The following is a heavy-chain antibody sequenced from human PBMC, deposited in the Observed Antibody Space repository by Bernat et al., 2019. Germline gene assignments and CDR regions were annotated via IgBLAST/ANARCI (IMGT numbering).Heavy chain of an antibody. CDR2: IKQDSSVK. Sequence: EVQLVESGGGLVQPGGSLRLSCAASGFSFSDNWMAWVRQAPGKGLEWVANIKQDSSVKTYAHSVKGRFTISRDNAKNSLFLQMNNLGGEDTAVYYCAKGAFSVPDYWGQGTLVTVSS. V-gene: IGHV3-7*03. CDR3: AKGAFSVPDY. D-gene: IGHD3-10*01. J-gene: IGHJ4*02. CDR1: GFSFSDNW.